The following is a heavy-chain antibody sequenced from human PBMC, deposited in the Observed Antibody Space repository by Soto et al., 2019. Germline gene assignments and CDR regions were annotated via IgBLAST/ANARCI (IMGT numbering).Heavy chain of an antibody. D-gene: IGHD3-9*01. CDR2: INAGNGNT. CDR1: GYTFTSYA. Sequence: ASVKVSCKASGYTFTSYAMHWVRQAPGQRLEWMGWINAGNGNTKYSQKFQGRVTITRDTSASTAYMELSSLRSEDTAVYYCAKDQAVLRYFDWVRDGFDPWCQVNLVIVS. J-gene: IGHJ5*02. CDR3: AKDQAVLRYFDWVRDGFDP. V-gene: IGHV1-3*01.